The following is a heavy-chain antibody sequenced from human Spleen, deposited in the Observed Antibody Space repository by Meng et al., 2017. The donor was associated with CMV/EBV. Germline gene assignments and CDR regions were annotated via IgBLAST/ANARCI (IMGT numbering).Heavy chain of an antibody. J-gene: IGHJ6*02. V-gene: IGHV4-59*01. CDR1: GGSFSGYY. CDR2: IYYNGRT. Sequence: SETLSLTCAVYGGSFSGYYWSWIRQPPGKGLEWIGYIYYNGRTYYSPSLKSRVTISVDTSKNQFSLKLRSVTAADTAVYYCARGNYYYYAMDVWGQGTTVTVSS. CDR3: ARGNYYYYAMDV.